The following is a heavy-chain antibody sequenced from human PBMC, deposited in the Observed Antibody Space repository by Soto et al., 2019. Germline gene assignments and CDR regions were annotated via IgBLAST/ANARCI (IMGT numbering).Heavy chain of an antibody. Sequence: PGESLKISCKGSGYIFTDHCIVWVRQMPGKGLEWMGIIYPGDSDTRYSPSFQGQVTISADKSISTAYLQWSSLKASDTAMYYCARTAAAGKYYYGTDVWGQGTTVTVSS. CDR2: IYPGDSDT. J-gene: IGHJ6*02. CDR1: GYIFTDHC. D-gene: IGHD6-13*01. CDR3: ARTAAAGKYYYGTDV. V-gene: IGHV5-51*01.